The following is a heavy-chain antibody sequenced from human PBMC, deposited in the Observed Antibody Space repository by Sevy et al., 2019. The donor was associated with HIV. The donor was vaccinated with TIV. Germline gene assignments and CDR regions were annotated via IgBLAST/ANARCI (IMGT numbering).Heavy chain of an antibody. J-gene: IGHJ4*02. D-gene: IGHD6-6*01. Sequence: GGYLRLSCAASGFTFSSYSMNWVRQAPGKGLEWVSSISSSSSYIYYADSVKGRFTISRDNAKNSLYLQMNSLRAEDTAVYYCARESIAAPPVDYWGQGTLVTVSS. CDR2: ISSSSSYI. CDR1: GFTFSSYS. CDR3: ARESIAAPPVDY. V-gene: IGHV3-21*01.